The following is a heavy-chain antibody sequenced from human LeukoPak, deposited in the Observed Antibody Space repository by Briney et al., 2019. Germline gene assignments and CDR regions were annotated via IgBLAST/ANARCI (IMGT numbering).Heavy chain of an antibody. J-gene: IGHJ3*02. D-gene: IGHD2-15*01. Sequence: SETLSLTCAVFGGSISSSNWWSWVRQPPGKGLEWIGEIYHSGSTNYNPSLKSRVTISVDKSKNQFSLKLSSVTAADTAVYYCARSAVVAASRGVQGAFDIWGQGTMVTVSS. V-gene: IGHV4-4*02. CDR3: ARSAVVAASRGVQGAFDI. CDR1: GGSISSSNW. CDR2: IYHSGST.